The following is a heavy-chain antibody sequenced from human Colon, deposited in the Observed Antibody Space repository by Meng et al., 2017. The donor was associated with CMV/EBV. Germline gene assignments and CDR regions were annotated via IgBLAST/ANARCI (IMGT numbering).Heavy chain of an antibody. V-gene: IGHV3-23*01. D-gene: IGHD5-12*01. Sequence: GGSLRLSCTASGFTFSTFAMSWVRQAPGKGLEWVSTMIGSGGRTYYADTVKGRFTISRDSSKSTLYLQMNSLRAEDTAVYYCAREVGNIVATIMDDYWGQGTLVTVSS. CDR1: GFTFSTFA. CDR3: AREVGNIVATIMDDY. J-gene: IGHJ4*02. CDR2: MIGSGGRT.